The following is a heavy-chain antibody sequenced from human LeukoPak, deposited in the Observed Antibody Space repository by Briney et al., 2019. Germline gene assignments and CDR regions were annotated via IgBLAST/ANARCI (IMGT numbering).Heavy chain of an antibody. J-gene: IGHJ4*02. CDR2: IYTSGST. CDR1: GGSISSGSYY. CDR3: ARETGLVAAAGVYFDY. Sequence: PSETLSLTCTVSGGSISSGSYYWSWIRQPAGKGLEWIGRIYTSGSTNYNPSLKSRVTISVDTSKNQFSLKLSSVTAADTAVYYCARETGLVAAAGVYFDYWGQGTLVTVSS. V-gene: IGHV4-61*02. D-gene: IGHD6-13*01.